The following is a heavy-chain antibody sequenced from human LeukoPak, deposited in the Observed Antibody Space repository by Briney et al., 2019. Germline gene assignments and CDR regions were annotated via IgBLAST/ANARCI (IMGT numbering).Heavy chain of an antibody. J-gene: IGHJ4*02. CDR2: ISGSGGSP. Sequence: GGSLRLSCAASGFTFSNYAMNWVRQAPGKGLEWVSTISGSGGSPYHADSVKGRFTISRDNSKNTLYLQMNSLRAEDTAVYYCARDQNDGRGYYSIDYWGQGTLVTVSS. CDR3: ARDQNDGRGYYSIDY. CDR1: GFTFSNYA. V-gene: IGHV3-23*01. D-gene: IGHD3-22*01.